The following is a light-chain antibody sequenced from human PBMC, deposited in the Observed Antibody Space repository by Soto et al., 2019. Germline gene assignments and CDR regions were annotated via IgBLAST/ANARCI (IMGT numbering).Light chain of an antibody. J-gene: IGKJ2*01. CDR1: QSISGW. CDR2: DAS. CDR3: QQYRSFPFT. Sequence: DIQMTQSPSTLSASVGDRVTLTCRASQSISGWLAWYQQKPGKAPKLLMHDASTLESGVPSRISGSGSGTQFTLVSSGLQPDDFANYYCQQYRSFPFTFGQGTKLEIK. V-gene: IGKV1-5*01.